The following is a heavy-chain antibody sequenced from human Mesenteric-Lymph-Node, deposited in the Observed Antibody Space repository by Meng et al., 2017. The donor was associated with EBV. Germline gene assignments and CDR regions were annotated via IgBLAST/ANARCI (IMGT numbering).Heavy chain of an antibody. Sequence: QGPLQQWGAGLLKPSETLSLTCAVHGGSFSDYFWTWIRQAPGKGLEWVGEINHSGSTKYNPSLKSRVTISVDTSKNQISLNLNSVTAADTAVYYCARPRIRYGSGSYYYWGQGTLVTVSS. V-gene: IGHV4-34*01. CDR2: INHSGST. CDR1: GGSFSDYF. D-gene: IGHD3-10*01. J-gene: IGHJ4*02. CDR3: ARPRIRYGSGSYYY.